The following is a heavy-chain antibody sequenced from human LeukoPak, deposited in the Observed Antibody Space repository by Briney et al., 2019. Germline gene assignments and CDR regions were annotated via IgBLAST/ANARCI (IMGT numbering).Heavy chain of an antibody. CDR1: GFTFSDYY. D-gene: IGHD5-24*01. V-gene: IGHV3-11*06. Sequence: GGSLRLSCAASGFTFSDYYMSWIRQAPGKGLEWVSYISSSSSYTNYADSVKGRFTISRDNAKNSLYLQMNSLRAEDMAVYYCAKVEMATIYFDYWGQGTLVTVSS. J-gene: IGHJ4*02. CDR3: AKVEMATIYFDY. CDR2: ISSSSSYT.